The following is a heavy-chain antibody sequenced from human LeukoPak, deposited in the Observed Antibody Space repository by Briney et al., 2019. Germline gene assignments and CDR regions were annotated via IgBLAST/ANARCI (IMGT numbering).Heavy chain of an antibody. CDR1: GYTFTSYD. J-gene: IGHJ4*02. Sequence: ASVKVSCKASGYTFTSYDINWVRQATGQGLEWMGWMNPNSGNTGYAQKFQGRVTITRNTSISTAYMELSSLRSEVTAVYYCARGRWYCSSTSCSYFDYWGQGTLVTVSS. D-gene: IGHD2-2*01. CDR2: MNPNSGNT. V-gene: IGHV1-8*03. CDR3: ARGRWYCSSTSCSYFDY.